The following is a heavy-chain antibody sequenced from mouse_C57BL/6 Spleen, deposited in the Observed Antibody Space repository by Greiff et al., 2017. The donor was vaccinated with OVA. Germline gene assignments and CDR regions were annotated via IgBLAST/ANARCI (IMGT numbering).Heavy chain of an antibody. Sequence: EVKVVESGGDLVKPGGSLKLSCAASGFTFSSYGMSWVRQTPDKRLEWVATISSGGSYTYYPDSVKGRFTISRDNAKNTLYLQMSSLKSEDTAMYYCARTMVTTSYYAMDYWGQGTSVTVSS. V-gene: IGHV5-6*01. CDR2: ISSGGSYT. J-gene: IGHJ4*01. D-gene: IGHD2-3*01. CDR1: GFTFSSYG. CDR3: ARTMVTTSYYAMDY.